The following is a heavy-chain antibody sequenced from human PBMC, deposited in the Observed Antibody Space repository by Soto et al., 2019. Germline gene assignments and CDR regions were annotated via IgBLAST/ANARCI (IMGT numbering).Heavy chain of an antibody. V-gene: IGHV3-33*01. CDR3: ARDITTTGIRDY. CDR1: GFTFSSYG. J-gene: IGHJ4*02. D-gene: IGHD1-1*01. Sequence: QVQLVESGGGVVQPGRSLRLSCAASGFTFSSYGMHWVRQAPGKGLEWVAVIWYDGSNKYYADSVKGRFTISRDNSKNTLYLQMNSLRAEDTAVYYCARDITTTGIRDYWGQGTLVTVSS. CDR2: IWYDGSNK.